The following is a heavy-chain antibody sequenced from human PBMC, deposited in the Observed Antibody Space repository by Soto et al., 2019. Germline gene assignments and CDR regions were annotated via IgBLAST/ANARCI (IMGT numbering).Heavy chain of an antibody. CDR2: IYFSGST. J-gene: IGHJ4*02. D-gene: IGHD4-4*01. CDR3: ARVRYSDNWHGLIDY. V-gene: IGHV4-59*12. CDR1: GVSISNYY. Sequence: SETLSLTCTVSGVSISNYYWSWVRQPPGKGLEWIGYIYFSGSTTYNPSLKSRVTISVDTSKHQFSLKLRSVTAGDTAVYFCARVRYSDNWHGLIDYWGQGTLVTVSS.